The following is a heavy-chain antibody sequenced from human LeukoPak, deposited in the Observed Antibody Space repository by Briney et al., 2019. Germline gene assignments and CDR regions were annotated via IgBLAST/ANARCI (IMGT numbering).Heavy chain of an antibody. CDR1: GFTFGSSA. Sequence: GGSLRLSRAAAGFTFGSSAMSWVRQAPGKGLEWVSGINSRGDKTYYADSVKGRFTISRDNSKNTLYLQMNSLRAEDTAVYHCVKKFYYYSVGYYAFDIWGQGTMVTVSS. D-gene: IGHD3-22*01. V-gene: IGHV3-23*01. CDR3: VKKFYYYSVGYYAFDI. J-gene: IGHJ3*02. CDR2: INSRGDKT.